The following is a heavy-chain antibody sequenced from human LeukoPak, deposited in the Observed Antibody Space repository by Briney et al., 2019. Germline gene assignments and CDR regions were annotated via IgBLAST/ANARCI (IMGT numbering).Heavy chain of an antibody. Sequence: SLRLSCAASGFTFDDYAMHWVRQAPGKGLEWVSGISWNSGSIGYADSVKGRFAISRDNAKNSLYLQMNSLRAEDTALYYCAKEHQYNSGYAFDYWGQGTLVTVSS. CDR1: GFTFDDYA. CDR3: AKEHQYNSGYAFDY. V-gene: IGHV3-9*01. J-gene: IGHJ4*02. D-gene: IGHD5-12*01. CDR2: ISWNSGSI.